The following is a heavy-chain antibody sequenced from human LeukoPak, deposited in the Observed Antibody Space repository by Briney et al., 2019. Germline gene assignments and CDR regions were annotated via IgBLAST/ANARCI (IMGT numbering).Heavy chain of an antibody. CDR1: GFTFNTYT. J-gene: IGHJ4*02. CDR2: ITASSTAI. CDR3: ARTYYDILTGYNPYFDY. D-gene: IGHD3-9*01. V-gene: IGHV3-21*01. Sequence: GGSLRLSCAASGFTFNTYTMNWVRQAPGKGLEWVSSITASSTAIYSADSVKGRITISRDNAKNFLYLQMNSLRAEDTAVCYCARTYYDILTGYNPYFDYWGQGILVTVSS.